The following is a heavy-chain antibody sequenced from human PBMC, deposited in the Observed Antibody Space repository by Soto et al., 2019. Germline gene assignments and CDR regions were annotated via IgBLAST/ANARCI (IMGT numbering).Heavy chain of an antibody. V-gene: IGHV3-30-3*01. CDR3: SRDYYGSGRYSGRPFDS. J-gene: IGHJ4*01. CDR1: GFTFSSYA. D-gene: IGHD3-10*01. Sequence: PGGSLRLSCAASGFTFSSYAMHWVRQAPGKGLEWVAVISYDGSNKYYADSVKGRFPISRDNSKNTLYLQMNSLRPEDTAVYYCSRDYYGSGRYSGRPFDSWGHGTLVTVSS. CDR2: ISYDGSNK.